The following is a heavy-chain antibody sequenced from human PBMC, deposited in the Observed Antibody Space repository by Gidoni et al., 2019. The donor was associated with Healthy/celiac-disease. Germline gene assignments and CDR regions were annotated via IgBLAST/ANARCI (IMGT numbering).Heavy chain of an antibody. V-gene: IGHV3-23*01. J-gene: IGHJ4*02. CDR3: AKGDRATIFGVAPDY. Sequence: EVQLLESGGGLVQPGGSLRRSCRPSGFPFSGYAMRWVREAPGKGRGWVSAISGSGGSTYYADSVKGRFTISRDNSKNTLYLQMNSLRAEDTAVYYCAKGDRATIFGVAPDYWGQGTLVTVSS. CDR1: GFPFSGYA. CDR2: ISGSGGST. D-gene: IGHD3-3*01.